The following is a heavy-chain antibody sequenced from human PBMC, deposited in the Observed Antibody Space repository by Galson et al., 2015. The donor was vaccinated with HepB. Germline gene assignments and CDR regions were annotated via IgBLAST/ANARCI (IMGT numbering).Heavy chain of an antibody. CDR1: GFIFSSNG. D-gene: IGHD7-27*01. Sequence: LRLSCAASGFIFSSNGMHWIRQPPGKGLEWIGYIYYSGSTNYNPSLKSRVTISVDTSKNQFSLKLSSVTAADTAVYYCARDRNWGGRGYFDYWGQGTLVTVSS. J-gene: IGHJ4*02. CDR3: ARDRNWGGRGYFDY. CDR2: IYYSGST. V-gene: IGHV4-59*01.